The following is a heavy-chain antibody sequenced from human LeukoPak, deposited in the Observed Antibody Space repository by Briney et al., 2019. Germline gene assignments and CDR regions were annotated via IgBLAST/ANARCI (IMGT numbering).Heavy chain of an antibody. CDR2: ISYSWST. J-gene: IGHJ4*02. Sequence: SETLSLTCTVSGGSIGDYYWNWIRQSPGKGLEWIGYISYSWSTDYNPSLKSRLTISLDASKNQFSLRLSSVTAADTAVYYCARGPHKFDYWGQGSLVTVSS. CDR3: ARGPHKFDY. CDR1: GGSIGDYY. V-gene: IGHV4-59*08.